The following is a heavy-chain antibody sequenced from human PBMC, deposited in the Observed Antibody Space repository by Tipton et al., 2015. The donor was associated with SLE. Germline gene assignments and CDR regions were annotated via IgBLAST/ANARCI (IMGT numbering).Heavy chain of an antibody. V-gene: IGHV4-61*10. CDR2: INHSGGT. D-gene: IGHD3/OR15-3a*01. CDR3: ARAPGLDRDYYYYYYMDV. J-gene: IGHJ6*03. CDR1: GVSISRGSYH. Sequence: GLVKPSQTLSLTCSVSGVSISRGSYHWSWLRQPAGKGLEWIGEINHSGGTNYNPSLKSRVTISVDTSKNQFSLKLSSATAADTAVYYCARAPGLDRDYYYYYYMDVWGKGTTVTVSS.